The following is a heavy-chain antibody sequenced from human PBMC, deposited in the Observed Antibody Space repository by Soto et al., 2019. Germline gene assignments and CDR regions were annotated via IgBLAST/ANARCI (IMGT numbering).Heavy chain of an antibody. V-gene: IGHV4-39*01. CDR1: GGPISSSCFY. Sequence: SQSRSLTCTVSGGPISSSCFYWDWIRQPTGKGRECTGTIYYSGNTSYSSSLKSRVTLFVYASKYHFYLKLSSVTAADTFVECCTRHSGAYPPIYWGQGTLVTVSS. D-gene: IGHD4-17*01. J-gene: IGHJ4*02. CDR2: IYYSGNT. CDR3: TRHSGAYPPIY.